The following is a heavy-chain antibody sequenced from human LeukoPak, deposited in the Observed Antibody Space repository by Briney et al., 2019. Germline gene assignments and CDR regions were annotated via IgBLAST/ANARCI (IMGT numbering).Heavy chain of an antibody. J-gene: IGHJ4*02. Sequence: PGGSLRLSCVASGFPFSAYAMSWVRQAPNKGLEWVSGIRGSGDPAYYAESVKGRFTVYRDNFRNIVYLQMNSLRAEDTAVYYCARAMAADYWGQGTLVTVSS. CDR1: GFPFSAYA. V-gene: IGHV3-23*01. CDR2: IRGSGDPA. CDR3: ARAMAADY. D-gene: IGHD5-24*01.